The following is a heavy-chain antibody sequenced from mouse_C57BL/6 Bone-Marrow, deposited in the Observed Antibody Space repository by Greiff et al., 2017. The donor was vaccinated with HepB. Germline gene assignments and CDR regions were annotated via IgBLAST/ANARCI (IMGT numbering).Heavy chain of an antibody. CDR3: ANDGYYIY. D-gene: IGHD2-3*01. Sequence: EVQLQQSGPELVKPGASVKISCKASGYTFTDYYMNWVKQSHGKSLEWIGDINPNNGGTSYNQKFKGKATLTVDKSSSTAYMELRSLTSEDSAVYYCANDGYYIYWGQGTLVTVSA. J-gene: IGHJ3*01. CDR2: INPNNGGT. CDR1: GYTFTDYY. V-gene: IGHV1-26*01.